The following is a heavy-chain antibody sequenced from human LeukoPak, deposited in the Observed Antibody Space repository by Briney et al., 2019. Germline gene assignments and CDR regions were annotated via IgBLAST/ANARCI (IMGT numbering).Heavy chain of an antibody. D-gene: IGHD3-10*01. Sequence: GGSLRLSCAASGFTFSNYHMRWIRQAPGKGLEWVSYISSGGTTMYYADSVKGRFTISRDNAKNSLYLQMNSLRAEDTAVYYCARWYYYGSGSFDYWGQGTLVTVSS. CDR1: GFTFSNYH. CDR2: ISSGGTTM. CDR3: ARWYYYGSGSFDY. J-gene: IGHJ4*02. V-gene: IGHV3-11*01.